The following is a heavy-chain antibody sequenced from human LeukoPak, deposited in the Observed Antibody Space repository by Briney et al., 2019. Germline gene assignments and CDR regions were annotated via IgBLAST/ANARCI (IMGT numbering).Heavy chain of an antibody. D-gene: IGHD2-21*02. Sequence: SETLSLTCTVSGGSISGYYWSWIRQPPGKGLEWIGYIYYSGSTNYNPSLKSRVTISVDTSKNQFSLKLSSVTAADTAVYYCATLAYCGGDCYPVDYWGQGTLVTVSS. CDR3: ATLAYCGGDCYPVDY. CDR1: GGSISGYY. CDR2: IYYSGST. J-gene: IGHJ4*02. V-gene: IGHV4-59*01.